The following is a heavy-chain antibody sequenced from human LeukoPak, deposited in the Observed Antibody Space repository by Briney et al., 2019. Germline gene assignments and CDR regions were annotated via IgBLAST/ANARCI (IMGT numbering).Heavy chain of an antibody. CDR2: IYYSGST. CDR1: GGSISSYY. V-gene: IGHV4-59*01. Sequence: PSETLSLTCTVSGGSISSYYWSWIRQPPGKGLEWIGYIYYSGSTNYNPSLKSRVTISVDMSKNQFSLKLSSVTAADTAVYYCARETPLWSGYYYMDVWGKGTTVTVSS. J-gene: IGHJ6*03. CDR3: ARETPLWSGYYYMDV. D-gene: IGHD3-3*01.